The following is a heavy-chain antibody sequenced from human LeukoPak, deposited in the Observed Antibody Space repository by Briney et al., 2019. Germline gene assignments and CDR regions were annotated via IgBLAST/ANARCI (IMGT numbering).Heavy chain of an antibody. CDR3: AKSRHMVRGVTPFDY. J-gene: IGHJ4*02. Sequence: PGGSLRLSCAASGFTFSSYGMHWVRQAPGKGLEWAAFIRYDGSNKYYADSVKGRFTISRDNSKNTLYLQMNSLRAEDTAVYYCAKSRHMVRGVTPFDYWGQGTLVTVSS. CDR1: GFTFSSYG. CDR2: IRYDGSNK. D-gene: IGHD3-10*01. V-gene: IGHV3-30*02.